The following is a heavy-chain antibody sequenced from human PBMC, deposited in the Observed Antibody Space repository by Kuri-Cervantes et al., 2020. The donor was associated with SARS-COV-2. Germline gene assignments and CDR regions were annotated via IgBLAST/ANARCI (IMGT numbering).Heavy chain of an antibody. J-gene: IGHJ4*02. CDR1: GFSFSTYA. V-gene: IGHV3-9*01. Sequence: SLKISCAASGFSFSTYALSWVRQAPGKGLEWVSAISWNSGSIGYADFVKGRFTISRDNAKNSLYLQMNSLRPEDTALYYCAKDGGPYGGNSLDYWGQGTLVTVSS. CDR3: AKDGGPYGGNSLDY. D-gene: IGHD4-23*01. CDR2: ISWNSGSI.